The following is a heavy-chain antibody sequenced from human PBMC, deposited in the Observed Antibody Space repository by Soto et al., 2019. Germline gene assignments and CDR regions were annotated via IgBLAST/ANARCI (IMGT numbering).Heavy chain of an antibody. Sequence: GGSLRLSCAASGFTFSSYGMHWVRQAPGKGLEWVAVISYDGSNKYYADSVKGRFTISRDNSKNTLYLQMNSLRAEDTAVYYCARSRYSSSWYLFRDQIPPLKYYYGMDVWGQGTTVTVSS. CDR2: ISYDGSNK. CDR3: ARSRYSSSWYLFRDQIPPLKYYYGMDV. CDR1: GFTFSSYG. J-gene: IGHJ6*02. D-gene: IGHD6-13*01. V-gene: IGHV3-30*03.